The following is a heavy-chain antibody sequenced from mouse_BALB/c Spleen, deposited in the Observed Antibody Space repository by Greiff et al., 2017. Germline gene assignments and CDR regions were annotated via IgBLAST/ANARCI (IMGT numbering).Heavy chain of an antibody. CDR2: ISYSGST. CDR3: ARWYGNYRYFDV. V-gene: IGHV3-8*02. CDR1: GDSITSGY. D-gene: IGHD2-10*02. Sequence: EVQLVESGPSLVKPSQTLSLTCSVTGDSITSGYWNWIRKFPGNKLEYMGYISYSGSTYYNPSLKSRISITRDTSKNQYYLQLNSVTTEDTATYYCARWYGNYRYFDVWGAGTTVTVSS. J-gene: IGHJ1*01.